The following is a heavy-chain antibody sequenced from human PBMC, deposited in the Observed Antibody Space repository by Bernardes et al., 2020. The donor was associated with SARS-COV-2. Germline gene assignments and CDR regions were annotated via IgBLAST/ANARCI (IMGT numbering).Heavy chain of an antibody. Sequence: GGSLRLSCAASGLTVSSNYMSWVRQAPGKGLEWVSVIYSGGSTYYADSVKGRFTISRHNSKNTLYLQMNSLRAEDTAVYYCARDRGSSPFGYYYGMDVWGQGTMVTVSS. V-gene: IGHV3-53*04. CDR2: IYSGGST. J-gene: IGHJ6*02. CDR1: GLTVSSNY. D-gene: IGHD6-13*01. CDR3: ARDRGSSPFGYYYGMDV.